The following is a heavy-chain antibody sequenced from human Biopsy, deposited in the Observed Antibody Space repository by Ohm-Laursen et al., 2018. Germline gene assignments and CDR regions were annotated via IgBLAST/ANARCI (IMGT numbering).Heavy chain of an antibody. CDR2: IITVSETA. CDR1: GGAFTNYA. D-gene: IGHD6-19*01. V-gene: IGHV1-69*13. Sequence: SVTASCKASGGAFTNYAINWARQAPGHGLEWMGGIITVSETAGYAERFQGRVTITADVTTTTAYMDLSGLRSEDTAVYYCVAYPSSGFFENNDDFAMDVWGQGTTVIVSS. J-gene: IGHJ6*02. CDR3: VAYPSSGFFENNDDFAMDV.